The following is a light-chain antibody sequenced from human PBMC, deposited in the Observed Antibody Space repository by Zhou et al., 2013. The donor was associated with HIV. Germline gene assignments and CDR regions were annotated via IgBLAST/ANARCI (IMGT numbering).Light chain of an antibody. V-gene: IGKV1-8*01. CDR2: AAS. J-gene: IGKJ1*01. CDR1: QGISTS. CDR3: QQYYSYPWT. Sequence: IRITQSPSSLSASTGDRVTITCRASQGISTSLAWYQQKPGRAPKLLTYAASTLQSGVPSRFSGSGSGTDFTLTINCLQSEDFATYYCQQYYSYPWTFGQGTKVEI.